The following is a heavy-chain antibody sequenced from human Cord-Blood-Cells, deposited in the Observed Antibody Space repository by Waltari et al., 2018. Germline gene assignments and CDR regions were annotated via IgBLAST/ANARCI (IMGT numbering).Heavy chain of an antibody. CDR1: GGSIRSSSYY. CDR2: IYYSGST. V-gene: IGHV4-39*01. J-gene: IGHJ4*02. CDR3: ARHPRWFGELHPFDY. Sequence: QLQLQESGPGLVKPSETLSLTCTVSGGSIRSSSYYWGWIRQPPGKGLEWIGSIYYSGSTYYNPSLKSRVTISVDTSKNHFSRKLSSVTAADTAVYYCARHPRWFGELHPFDYWGQGTLVTVSS. D-gene: IGHD3-10*01.